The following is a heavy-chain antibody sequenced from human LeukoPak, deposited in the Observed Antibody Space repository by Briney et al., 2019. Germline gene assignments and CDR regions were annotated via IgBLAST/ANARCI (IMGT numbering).Heavy chain of an antibody. CDR3: ARGSSSWPYYFDY. CDR1: GGSISSYY. J-gene: IGHJ4*02. CDR2: IYYSGST. Sequence: PSETLSLTCTVSGGSISSYYWSWIRQPPGKGLEWIGYIYYSGSTYYNPSLKSRVTISVDTSKNQFSLKLSSVTAADTAVYYCARGSSSWPYYFDYWGQGTLVTVSS. V-gene: IGHV4-59*06. D-gene: IGHD6-13*01.